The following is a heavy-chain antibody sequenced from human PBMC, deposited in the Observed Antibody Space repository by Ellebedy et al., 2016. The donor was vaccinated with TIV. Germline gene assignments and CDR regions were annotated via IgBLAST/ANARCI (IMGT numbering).Heavy chain of an antibody. V-gene: IGHV3-7*01. D-gene: IGHD4-17*01. Sequence: GESLKISCAVSGFSFRSYWMSWVRQAPGKGLEWVANMNQDGSDKYYLDSVKCRFTISRDNAKNSLYLQMNSLGADDTAMYYCASYGSYGDYRSPTHAFVMWGQGTMVSVSS. CDR1: GFSFRSYW. CDR3: ASYGSYGDYRSPTHAFVM. J-gene: IGHJ3*02. CDR2: MNQDGSDK.